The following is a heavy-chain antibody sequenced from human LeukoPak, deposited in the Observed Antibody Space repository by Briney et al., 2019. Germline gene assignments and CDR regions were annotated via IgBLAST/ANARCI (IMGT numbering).Heavy chain of an antibody. J-gene: IGHJ5*02. CDR1: RFIFRNYG. V-gene: IGHV3-30*04. CDR2: ISSDGTNK. D-gene: IGHD1-14*01. Sequence: GGSLRLSCAASRFIFRNYGMHWVRQAPGKGLEWVAFISSDGTNKDYADSVKGRFSISGDNSKNTLYLQMNRLRADDTAVYYCARDRNQEFDPWGQGTLVTVSS. CDR3: ARDRNQEFDP.